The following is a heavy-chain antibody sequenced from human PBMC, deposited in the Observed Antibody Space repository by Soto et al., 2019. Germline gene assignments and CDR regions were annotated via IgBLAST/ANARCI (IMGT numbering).Heavy chain of an antibody. J-gene: IGHJ6*02. D-gene: IGHD6-6*01. CDR2: INHSGST. CDR3: ARGIGGSSSSFYYYSCMDV. V-gene: IGHV4-34*01. Sequence: PSETLSLTCAVYGGSLSGYYWSWIRQPPGKGLEWIGEINHSGSTNYNPSLKSRVTISVDTSKNQFSLKLSSVTAADTAVYYCARGIGGSSSSFYYYSCMDVWGQGTSVTVS. CDR1: GGSLSGYY.